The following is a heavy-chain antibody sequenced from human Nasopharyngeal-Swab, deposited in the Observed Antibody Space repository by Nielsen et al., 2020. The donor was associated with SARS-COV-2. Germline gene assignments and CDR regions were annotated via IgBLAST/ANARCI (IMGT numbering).Heavy chain of an antibody. CDR1: GYTFTSYD. J-gene: IGHJ6*02. CDR2: MNPNSGNT. CDR3: ARVPSPRITMVRGARGMDV. V-gene: IGHV1-8*01. D-gene: IGHD3-10*01. Sequence: ASVKVSCKASGYTFTSYDINWVRQATGQGLEWMGRMNPNSGNTGYAQKFQGRVTMTRNTSISTAYMELSSLRSEDTAVYYCARVPSPRITMVRGARGMDVWGQGTTVTVSS.